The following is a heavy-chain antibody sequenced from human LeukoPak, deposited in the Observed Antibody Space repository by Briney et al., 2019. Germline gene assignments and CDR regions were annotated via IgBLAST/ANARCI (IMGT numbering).Heavy chain of an antibody. V-gene: IGHV1-46*01. J-gene: IGHJ4*02. CDR2: INPSSGGT. Sequence: ASVKVSCKASGYTFISYYMHWVRQAPGQGLEWMGIINPSSGGTNYPQKLQGRVTMTTDTSTSTAYMELRSLRSDDTAVYYCARDHDYVWGSYRNFDYWGQGTLVTVSS. CDR1: GYTFISYY. CDR3: ARDHDYVWGSYRNFDY. D-gene: IGHD3-16*02.